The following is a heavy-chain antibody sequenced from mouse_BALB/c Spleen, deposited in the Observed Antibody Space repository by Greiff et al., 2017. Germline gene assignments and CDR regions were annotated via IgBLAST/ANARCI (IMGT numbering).Heavy chain of an antibody. Sequence: EVKLVESGPGLVKPSQSLSLTCTVTGYSITSDYAWNWIRQFPGNKLEWMGYISYSGSTSYNPSLKSRISSTRDTSKNQFFLQLNSVTTEDTATYYCARSGYYGSSYYYAMDYWGQGTSVTVSS. V-gene: IGHV3-2*02. CDR1: GYSITSDYA. D-gene: IGHD1-1*01. CDR2: ISYSGST. CDR3: ARSGYYGSSYYYAMDY. J-gene: IGHJ4*01.